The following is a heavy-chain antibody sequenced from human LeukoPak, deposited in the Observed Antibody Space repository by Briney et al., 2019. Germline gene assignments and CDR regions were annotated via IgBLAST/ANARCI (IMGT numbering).Heavy chain of an antibody. CDR2: MSYDESTK. V-gene: IGHV3-30*04. J-gene: IGHJ3*02. D-gene: IGHD1-26*01. CDR1: GFLFSIYA. CDR3: ARDPELLNIHDAFDI. Sequence: PGGPLRLSCAASGFLFSIYAMHWVRGAPGKGREGVAVMSYDESTKYNADSVKGRFIISRDNSKNSLYLQMNSLRVEDTAVYYCARDPELLNIHDAFDIWGQGTMVTVSS.